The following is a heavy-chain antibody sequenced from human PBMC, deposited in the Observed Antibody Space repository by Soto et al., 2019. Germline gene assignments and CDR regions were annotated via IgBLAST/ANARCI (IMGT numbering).Heavy chain of an antibody. CDR3: AKGRGYTYNGGSALYY. CDR2: ISWNGGNL. CDR1: GFTFGDYA. D-gene: IGHD5-18*01. Sequence: EVQLVESGGGLVQPGRSLRLSCAASGFTFGDYAVHWVRQARGKGPEWVSGISWNGGNLAYADSVQGQFTMSSDNAKNSLVQQMNSLRADDTAFYYCAKGRGYTYNGGSALYYGGQGALGTVCS. V-gene: IGHV3-9*01. J-gene: IGHJ4*02.